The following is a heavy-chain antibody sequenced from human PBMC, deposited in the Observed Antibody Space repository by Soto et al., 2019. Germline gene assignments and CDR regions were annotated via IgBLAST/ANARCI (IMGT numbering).Heavy chain of an antibody. CDR2: FDPEDGET. J-gene: IGHJ3*02. Sequence: GASVKVSCKVSGYTLTELSMHWVRQAHGKGLEWMGGFDPEDGETIYAQKFQGRVTMTEDTSTDTAYMELSSLRSADTAVYYCVGGLLLGAFDIWGQGTMVTVSS. CDR3: VGGLLLGAFDI. V-gene: IGHV1-24*01. D-gene: IGHD2-15*01. CDR1: GYTLTELS.